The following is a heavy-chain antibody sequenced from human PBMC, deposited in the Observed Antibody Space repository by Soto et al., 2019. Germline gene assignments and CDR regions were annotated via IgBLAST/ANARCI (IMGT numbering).Heavy chain of an antibody. Sequence: QVQLVQSGAEVKKPGSSVKVSCKASGGTFSSYTISWVRQAPGQGLEWMGRIIPILGIANYAQKFQGRVMITADKSTRKAYMELSSLSSEGKDVYYCARSLHHHLITMVRGESFPFGPWGQGTLVNVSS. V-gene: IGHV1-69*02. CDR2: IIPILGIA. J-gene: IGHJ5*02. CDR1: GGTFSSYT. CDR3: ARSLHHHLITMVRGESFPFGP. D-gene: IGHD3-10*01.